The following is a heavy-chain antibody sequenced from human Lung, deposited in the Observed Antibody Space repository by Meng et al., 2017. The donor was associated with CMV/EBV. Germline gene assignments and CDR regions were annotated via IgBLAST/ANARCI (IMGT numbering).Heavy chain of an antibody. Sequence: GGSLRLXCAASGFTFRSYEMNWVRQAPGTGLEWVSYISSSGDIIYYADSMKGGFSISTDNAKNSLYPQMSSLSADDTAVYYCARDKSGPFTIPYYYYGMDVLXQGTXVT. CDR1: GFTFRSYE. CDR2: ISSSGDII. CDR3: ARDKSGPFTIPYYYYGMDV. V-gene: IGHV3-48*03. D-gene: IGHD3-3*01. J-gene: IGHJ6*02.